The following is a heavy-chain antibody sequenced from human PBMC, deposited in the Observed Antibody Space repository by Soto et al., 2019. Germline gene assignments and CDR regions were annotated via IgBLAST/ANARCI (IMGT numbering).Heavy chain of an antibody. Sequence: PSETLSLTCAVYGGSFSGYYWSWIRQPPGKGLEWLGEINHSGSTNYNPSLKSRVTISVDTSKNQFSLKLSSVTAADTSVYYCARAPSRVTDFWSGYYTYYYYGMDVWCQGTTVTVSS. CDR3: ARAPSRVTDFWSGYYTYYYYGMDV. CDR2: INHSGST. CDR1: GGSFSGYY. D-gene: IGHD3-3*01. J-gene: IGHJ6*02. V-gene: IGHV4-34*01.